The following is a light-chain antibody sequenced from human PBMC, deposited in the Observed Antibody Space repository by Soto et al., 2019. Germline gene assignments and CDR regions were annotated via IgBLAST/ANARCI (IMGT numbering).Light chain of an antibody. J-gene: IGLJ3*02. CDR3: GTWDSSLRAGVV. Sequence: QSVLTQPPSVSAAPGQRVTISCSGSSSNIGDNYVSRYQQLPATAPKLLIYDNNKRPSGIPDRFSGSKSATSATLRVTARLHGEEADYYCGTWDSSLRAGVVFGGGTKLTVL. V-gene: IGLV1-51*01. CDR1: SSNIGDNY. CDR2: DNN.